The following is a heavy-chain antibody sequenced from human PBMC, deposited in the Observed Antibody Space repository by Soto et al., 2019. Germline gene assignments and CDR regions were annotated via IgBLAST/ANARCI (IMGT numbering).Heavy chain of an antibody. CDR2: IYYSGST. J-gene: IGHJ4*02. V-gene: IGHV4-59*13. Sequence: SETLSLTCSVSGGSMNYYYWSWIRRPPGKGLEWIGYIYYSGSTNYNPSLKSRVSMSVDTSKNQFSLRLASVTAADTAVYYCARTDYSSSSPSDFWGLGTLVTVSS. CDR1: GGSMNYYY. D-gene: IGHD6-6*01. CDR3: ARTDYSSSSPSDF.